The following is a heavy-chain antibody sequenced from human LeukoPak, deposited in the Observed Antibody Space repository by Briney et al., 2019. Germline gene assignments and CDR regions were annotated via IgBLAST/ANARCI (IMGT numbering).Heavy chain of an antibody. V-gene: IGHV1-18*01. CDR3: AGDGWESRDGYLY. Sequence: ASVKVSCKASGYTFTSYGISWVRQAPGQGLEWMGWISGYDGRTNYAQNFQGRVIMTTDTSTSTAYMELRSLRSDDTAVYYCAGDGWESRDGYLYWGQGTLVTVSP. D-gene: IGHD5-24*01. J-gene: IGHJ4*02. CDR1: GYTFTSYG. CDR2: ISGYDGRT.